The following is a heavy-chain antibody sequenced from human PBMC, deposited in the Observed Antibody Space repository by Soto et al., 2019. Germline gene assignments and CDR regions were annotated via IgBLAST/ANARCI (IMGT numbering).Heavy chain of an antibody. CDR3: AGPRITIFGVVDDWYFDL. CDR1: GGSISSGGYY. Sequence: SETLSLTCTVSGGSISSGGYYWSWIRLHPGKGLEWIGYIYYSGSTYYNPSLKSRVTISVDTSKNQFSLKLSSVTAADTAVYYCAGPRITIFGVVDDWYFDLWGRGTLVTVSS. CDR2: IYYSGST. D-gene: IGHD3-3*01. J-gene: IGHJ2*01. V-gene: IGHV4-31*03.